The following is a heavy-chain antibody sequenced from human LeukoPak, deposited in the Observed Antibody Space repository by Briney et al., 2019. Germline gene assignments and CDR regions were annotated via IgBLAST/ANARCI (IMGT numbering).Heavy chain of an antibody. CDR3: ARGVSAALWFGEQYHFDY. D-gene: IGHD3-10*01. J-gene: IGHJ4*02. CDR1: GGSFSGYY. V-gene: IGHV4-34*01. CDR2: INHSGST. Sequence: KPSETLSLTCAVYGGSFSGYYWSWIRQPPGKGLEWIGEINHSGSTNYNPSLKSRVTISVDTSKNQFSLKLSSVTAADTAVYYCARGVSAALWFGEQYHFDYWGQGTLVTVSS.